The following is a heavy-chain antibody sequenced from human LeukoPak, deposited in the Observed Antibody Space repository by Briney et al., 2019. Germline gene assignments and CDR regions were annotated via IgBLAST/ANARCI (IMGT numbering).Heavy chain of an antibody. J-gene: IGHJ6*03. Sequence: ASVKVSCKASGYTFTGYYMHWVRQAPGQGLEWMGWMNPNSGGTNYAQKFQGRVTMTRDTSISTAYMELSRLRSDDTAVYYCARGKSRYYYMDVWGKGTTVTVSS. CDR2: MNPNSGGT. CDR3: ARGKSRYYYMDV. V-gene: IGHV1-2*02. CDR1: GYTFTGYY.